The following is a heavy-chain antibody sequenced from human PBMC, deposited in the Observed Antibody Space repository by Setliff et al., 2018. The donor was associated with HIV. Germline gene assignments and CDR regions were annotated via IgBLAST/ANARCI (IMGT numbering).Heavy chain of an antibody. J-gene: IGHJ6*02. D-gene: IGHD6-19*01. Sequence: GASVKVSCKASGGTFSSYGISWVRQAPGQGLEWMGAIIPMFGTGFYAQKFQGRVTITTDESRTTSYMELSSLRFEDTAVYFCARVAHSSSYHYYGMDVWDQGTTVTVSS. V-gene: IGHV1-69*05. CDR1: GGTFSSYG. CDR2: IIPMFGTG. CDR3: ARVAHSSSYHYYGMDV.